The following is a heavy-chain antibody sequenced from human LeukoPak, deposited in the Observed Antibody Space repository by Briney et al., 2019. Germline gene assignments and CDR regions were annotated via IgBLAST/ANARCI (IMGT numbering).Heavy chain of an antibody. CDR3: ARVLWAYDILTGYYNDYYFDY. J-gene: IGHJ4*02. CDR1: GGSITSYY. Sequence: SETLSLTCTVSGGSITSYYWSWIRQVPGKGLEWIGFIFYTGSTKCNPSLKSRLTISVDTSKNQFSLKLSSVTAADTAVYYCARVLWAYDILTGYYNDYYFDYWGQGTLVTVSS. V-gene: IGHV4-59*12. D-gene: IGHD3-9*01. CDR2: IFYTGST.